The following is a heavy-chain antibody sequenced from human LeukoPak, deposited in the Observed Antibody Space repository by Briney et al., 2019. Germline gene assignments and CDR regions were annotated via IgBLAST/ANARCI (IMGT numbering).Heavy chain of an antibody. V-gene: IGHV3-48*01. CDR1: GFTFSSHS. Sequence: AGSLRLSCAASGFTFSSHSMNWVRQAPGKGLEWVSYISSSSSTIYYADSVKGRFTISRDNAKNSLYLQMNSLRAEDTAVYYCARGAYYYEDWGQGTLVTVSS. J-gene: IGHJ4*02. D-gene: IGHD3-22*01. CDR3: ARGAYYYED. CDR2: ISSSSSTI.